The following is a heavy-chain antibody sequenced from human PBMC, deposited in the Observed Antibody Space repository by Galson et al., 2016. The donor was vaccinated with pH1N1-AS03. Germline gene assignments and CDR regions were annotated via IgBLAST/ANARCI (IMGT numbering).Heavy chain of an antibody. D-gene: IGHD6-19*01. Sequence: QSGAEVKKPGESLKISCQGSGHSFSNDWIAWVRQMPGKGLAWMGIMYPSNSYSIYSPSFQGQVTFSADTSISTAYPQWSSLRASDTAMYYCARRISVTGREFDSWGQGTLVTVSS. J-gene: IGHJ5*01. CDR3: ARRISVTGREFDS. CDR2: MYPSNSYS. CDR1: GHSFSNDW. V-gene: IGHV5-51*01.